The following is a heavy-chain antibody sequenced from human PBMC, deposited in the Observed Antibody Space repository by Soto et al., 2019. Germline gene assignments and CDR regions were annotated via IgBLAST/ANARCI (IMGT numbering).Heavy chain of an antibody. CDR1: GFTFSSYG. CDR3: AKGRYTSDY. V-gene: IGHV3-30*18. J-gene: IGHJ4*02. CDR2: ISYDGSNK. Sequence: GGSLRLWCAASGFTFSSYGMHWVRQAPGKGLEWVAVISYDGSNKYYADSVKGRFTISXXXXXXTXYXQXXXLRAXDTAVYYCAKGRYTSDYSGQAPLVTLSS. D-gene: IGHD3-16*02.